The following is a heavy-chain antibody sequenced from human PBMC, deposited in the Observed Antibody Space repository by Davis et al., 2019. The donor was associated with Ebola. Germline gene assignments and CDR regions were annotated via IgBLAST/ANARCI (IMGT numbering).Heavy chain of an antibody. V-gene: IGHV3-23*01. CDR2: TSSGGSTT. CDR1: GFIFNNYA. J-gene: IGHJ4*02. Sequence: GGSLRPSCAASGFIFNNYAMTWVRQAPGRGLEWVSTTSSGGSTTYYADSVKGRFTISRDNSKNTLYLQMNSLRVDDTAVYYCAKARSSWTPFDYWGQGTLVTVSS. CDR3: AKARSSWTPFDY. D-gene: IGHD6-13*01.